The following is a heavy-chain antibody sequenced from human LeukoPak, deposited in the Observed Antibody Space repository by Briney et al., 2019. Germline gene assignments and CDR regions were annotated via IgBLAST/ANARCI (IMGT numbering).Heavy chain of an antibody. Sequence: ASVKVSCKASGYTFTSYGISWVRQAPGQGLEWMGWISAYNGNTNYAQKLQGRVTMTIDTSTSTAYMELRSLRSDDTAVYYCARDWAYGSGSYYHDYWGQGTLVTVSS. CDR1: GYTFTSYG. CDR3: ARDWAYGSGSYYHDY. D-gene: IGHD3-10*01. J-gene: IGHJ4*02. CDR2: ISAYNGNT. V-gene: IGHV1-18*01.